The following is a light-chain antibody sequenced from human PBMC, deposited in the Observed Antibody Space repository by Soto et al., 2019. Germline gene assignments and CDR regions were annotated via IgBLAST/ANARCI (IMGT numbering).Light chain of an antibody. CDR1: NSNIGSNA. CDR3: AAWDDTLNGVL. V-gene: IGLV1-44*01. Sequence: QSVVTQPPSASETPGQRVTISCSGSNSNIGSNAVNWYQQLPGTAPKLLIYSNNQRPSGVPDRFSGSKSGTSASLAISGLQSEDEADYYCAAWDDTLNGVLFGGGTKLTVL. J-gene: IGLJ2*01. CDR2: SNN.